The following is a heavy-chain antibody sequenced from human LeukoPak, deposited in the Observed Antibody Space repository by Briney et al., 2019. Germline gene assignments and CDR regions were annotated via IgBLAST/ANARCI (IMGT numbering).Heavy chain of an antibody. CDR3: AKDLNIVVTITGN. V-gene: IGHV3-7*03. CDR1: EFTFSSYR. D-gene: IGHD5-12*01. CDR2: INQDAGTT. Sequence: AGSLRLSCAASEFTFSSYRMSWVRQGPGKGLEWVANINQDAGTTYSADSVKGPFIIFRDNVENSLYLQMNSLRAEHTAVYYCAKDLNIVVTITGNWGQGTLVTVSS. J-gene: IGHJ4*02.